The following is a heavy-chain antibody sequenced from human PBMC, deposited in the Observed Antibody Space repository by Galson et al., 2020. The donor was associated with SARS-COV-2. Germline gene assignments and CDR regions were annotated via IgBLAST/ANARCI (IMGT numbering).Heavy chain of an antibody. CDR1: EFIFSNYA. CDR2: ISGSGDVT. Sequence: GESLKISCAASEFIFSNYAMNWVRQAPGKGLEWISGISGSGDVTSYADSVRGRVTISRDNPRNTLYLHINNLRAADTAVYYCAKDSLNCGGGSGYRLNYDHGLDVWGRGTTVTVS. V-gene: IGHV3-23*01. D-gene: IGHD2-15*01. CDR3: AKDSLNCGGGSGYRLNYDHGLDV. J-gene: IGHJ6*02.